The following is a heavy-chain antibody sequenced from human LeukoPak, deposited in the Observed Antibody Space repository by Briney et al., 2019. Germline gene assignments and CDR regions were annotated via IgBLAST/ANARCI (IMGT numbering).Heavy chain of an antibody. J-gene: IGHJ4*02. Sequence: PSETLSLTCTVSGESISGFYWTWIRQPPGKGLEWIGYIYYSGSTNYNPSLKSRVTISVDTSKNQFSLKLSSVTAADTAVYYCARDGGDGYNDYWGQGTLVTVSS. CDR2: IYYSGST. D-gene: IGHD5-24*01. CDR1: GESISGFY. V-gene: IGHV4-59*01. CDR3: ARDGGDGYNDY.